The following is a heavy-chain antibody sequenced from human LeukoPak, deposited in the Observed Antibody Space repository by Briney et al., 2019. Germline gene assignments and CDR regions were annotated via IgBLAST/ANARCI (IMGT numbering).Heavy chain of an antibody. Sequence: GGSLRLSCAASGFTFSSYAMHWVRQAPGKGLEWVAFIRYDGSNKYYADSVKGRFTISRDNSKNTLYLQMNSLRAEDTAVYYCAKIVGATFDYWGQGTLVTVSS. D-gene: IGHD1-26*01. CDR2: IRYDGSNK. CDR3: AKIVGATFDY. V-gene: IGHV3-30*02. J-gene: IGHJ4*02. CDR1: GFTFSSYA.